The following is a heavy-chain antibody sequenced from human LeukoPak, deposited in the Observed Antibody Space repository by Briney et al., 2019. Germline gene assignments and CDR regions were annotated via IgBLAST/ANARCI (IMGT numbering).Heavy chain of an antibody. CDR2: IYYSGST. J-gene: IGHJ4*02. CDR3: AGGYGAIDY. V-gene: IGHV4-59*08. Sequence: PSETLSLTCTVSGGSISTYYWSWIRQPPGEGLEWIGYIYYSGSTNYNPFLKSRVTISVDTSKNQFSLKLTSVTAADTAVYYCAGGYGAIDYWGQGILVTVSS. D-gene: IGHD5-12*01. CDR1: GGSISTYY.